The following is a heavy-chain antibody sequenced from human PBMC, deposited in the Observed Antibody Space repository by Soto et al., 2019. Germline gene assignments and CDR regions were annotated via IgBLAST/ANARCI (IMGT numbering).Heavy chain of an antibody. Sequence: EVQLVETGGGLIQPGGSLRLSCAASGFTVSSNYMSWVRQAPGKGLEWVSVIYSGGSTYYADSVKGRFTISRDNSKNTLYLQMNSLRAEDTAVYYCARESWYSRSWYYFDYWGQGTLVTVSS. CDR3: ARESWYSRSWYYFDY. J-gene: IGHJ4*02. CDR1: GFTVSSNY. V-gene: IGHV3-53*02. CDR2: IYSGGST. D-gene: IGHD6-13*01.